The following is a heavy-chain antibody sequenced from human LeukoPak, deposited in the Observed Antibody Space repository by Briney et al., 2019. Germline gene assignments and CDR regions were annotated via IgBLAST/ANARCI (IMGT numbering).Heavy chain of an antibody. Sequence: GRSLRLSCTASGFTFGDYAVSWVRQAPGKGLEWVGFIRSKAYGGTTEYAASVKGRFTISRDDYKTIAYLQMNSLKTEDTAVYYCAREIRRYNWFDPWGQGTLVTVSS. V-gene: IGHV3-49*04. CDR2: IRSKAYGGTT. CDR1: GFTFGDYA. CDR3: AREIRRYNWFDP. D-gene: IGHD3-16*01. J-gene: IGHJ5*02.